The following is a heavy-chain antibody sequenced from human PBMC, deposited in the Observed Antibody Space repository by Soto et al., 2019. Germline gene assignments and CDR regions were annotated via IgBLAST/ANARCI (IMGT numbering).Heavy chain of an antibody. J-gene: IGHJ6*02. CDR3: ARGGKLGIVGQFYYYYYGMDV. D-gene: IGHD7-27*01. CDR1: GYTFTSYD. V-gene: IGHV1-8*01. Sequence: ASVKVSCKASGYTFTSYDINWVRQATGQGLEWMGWMNPNSGSTNYAQKFQGRVTMTRDTSISTAYMELSRLRSDDTAVYYCARGGKLGIVGQFYYYYYGMDVWGQGTTVTVSS. CDR2: MNPNSGST.